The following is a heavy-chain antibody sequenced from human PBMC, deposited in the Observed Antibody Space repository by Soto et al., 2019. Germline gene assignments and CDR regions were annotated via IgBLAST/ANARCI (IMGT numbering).Heavy chain of an antibody. Sequence: GASVKVSCKASGYTFTSYGISWVRQAPGQGLEWMGWISAYNGNTNYAQKLQGRVTMTRNTSISTAYMELSSLRSEDTAVYYCARERSYGMDVWGQGTTVTVSS. V-gene: IGHV1-18*01. J-gene: IGHJ6*02. CDR3: ARERSYGMDV. CDR1: GYTFTSYG. CDR2: ISAYNGNT.